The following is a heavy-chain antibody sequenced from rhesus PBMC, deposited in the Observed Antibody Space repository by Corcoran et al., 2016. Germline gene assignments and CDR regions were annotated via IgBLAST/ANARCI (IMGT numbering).Heavy chain of an antibody. CDR2: LTPYNGNT. CDR1: GYTFTAYY. Sequence: QVQLVQSGAEVKKPGSSVKVSCKASGYTFTAYYMHWVRQAPRPGLGWMGGLTPYNGNTKDAKKFQGSVTMTRGTSTSTAYMELRRLRSEDTAVYYCAREETFTMIVVITPRFDYWGQGVLVTVSS. J-gene: IGHJ4*01. V-gene: IGHV1S2*01. CDR3: AREETFTMIVVITPRFDY. D-gene: IGHD3-28*01.